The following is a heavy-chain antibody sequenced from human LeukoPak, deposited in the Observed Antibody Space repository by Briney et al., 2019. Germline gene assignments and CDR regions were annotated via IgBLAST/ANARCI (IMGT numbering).Heavy chain of an antibody. Sequence: PSETLSLTCTVSDGSISSSSYYWGWIRQPPGKGLEWIGSIYYSGSTYYNPSLKSRVTISVDTSKNQFSLKLSSVTAADTAVYYCRDGGYSYGYPGMDVWGQGTTVTVSS. CDR3: RDGGYSYGYPGMDV. V-gene: IGHV4-39*01. CDR1: DGSISSSSYY. J-gene: IGHJ6*02. CDR2: IYYSGST. D-gene: IGHD5-18*01.